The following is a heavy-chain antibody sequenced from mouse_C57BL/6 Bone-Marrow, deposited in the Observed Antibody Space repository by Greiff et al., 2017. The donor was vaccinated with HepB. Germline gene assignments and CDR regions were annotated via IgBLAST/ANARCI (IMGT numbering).Heavy chain of an antibody. CDR2: INPNNGGT. Sequence: VQLQQSGPELVKPGASVKMSCKASGYTFTDYNMHWVKQSHGKSLEWIGYINPNNGGTSYNQKFKGKTTVTGNKSSSTAYLELRSLTSEDSAVYYCAGADYYGSSLYYFDYWGQGTTLTVSS. D-gene: IGHD1-1*01. J-gene: IGHJ2*01. CDR3: AGADYYGSSLYYFDY. CDR1: GYTFTDYN. V-gene: IGHV1-22*01.